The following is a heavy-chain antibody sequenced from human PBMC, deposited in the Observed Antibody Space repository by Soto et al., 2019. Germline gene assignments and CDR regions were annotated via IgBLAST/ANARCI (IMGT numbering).Heavy chain of an antibody. CDR2: ISYDGSNK. CDR1: GFTFSSYA. Sequence: QVQLVESGGGVVQPGRSLRLSCAASGFTFSSYAMHWVRQAPGKGLEWVAVISYDGSNKYYADSVKGRFTISRDNSKNTLYLQMNSLRAEDTAVYYCAKTAAGFVGWFDPWGQGTLVTVSS. V-gene: IGHV3-30*18. D-gene: IGHD6-13*01. J-gene: IGHJ5*02. CDR3: AKTAAGFVGWFDP.